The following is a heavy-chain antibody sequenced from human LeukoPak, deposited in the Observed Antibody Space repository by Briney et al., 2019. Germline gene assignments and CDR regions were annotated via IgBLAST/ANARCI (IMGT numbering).Heavy chain of an antibody. CDR1: GGSINSYY. CDR3: AKLGYCSGGSCYSPWFDP. D-gene: IGHD2-15*01. J-gene: IGHJ5*02. CDR2: VSYTGTT. V-gene: IGHV4-59*01. Sequence: SETLSLTCTVSGGSINSYYWSWIRQPPGKGLEWIGYVSYTGTTNYNPSLKSRVTISVDTSKNQFSLKLSSVTAADTAVYYCAKLGYCSGGSCYSPWFDPWGQGTLVTVSS.